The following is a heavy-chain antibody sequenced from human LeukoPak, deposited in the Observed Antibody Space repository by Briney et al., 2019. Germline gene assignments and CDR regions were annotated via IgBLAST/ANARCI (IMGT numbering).Heavy chain of an antibody. V-gene: IGHV3-9*01. D-gene: IGHD7-27*01. CDR1: GFTFDDYA. CDR2: ISWNSGGI. J-gene: IGHJ4*02. CDR3: AKDMTTGGSRGRFDY. Sequence: GGSLRLSCATSGFTFDDYAMHWVRQAPGKGLEWVSDISWNSGGIGYADSVKGRFTISRDNAKNSLFLQMNSLRAEDTALYYCAKDMTTGGSRGRFDYWGQGTLVTVSS.